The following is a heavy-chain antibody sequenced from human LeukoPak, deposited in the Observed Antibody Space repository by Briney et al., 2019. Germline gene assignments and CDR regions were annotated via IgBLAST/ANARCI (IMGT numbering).Heavy chain of an antibody. CDR1: GYSISSGYY. D-gene: IGHD3-10*01. J-gene: IGHJ5*02. Sequence: PSETLSLTCTVSGYSISSGYYWGWIRQPPGKGLEWIGSGSTYYNPSLKSRVTISVDTSKNQFSLKLSSVTAADTAVYYCARVFGELSWFDPWGQGTLVTVSS. CDR3: ARVFGELSWFDP. CDR2: SGST. V-gene: IGHV4-38-2*02.